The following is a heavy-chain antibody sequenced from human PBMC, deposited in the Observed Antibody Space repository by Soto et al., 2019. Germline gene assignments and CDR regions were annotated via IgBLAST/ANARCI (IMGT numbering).Heavy chain of an antibody. Sequence: PSETLSLTCTVSGGSISSYYWSWIRQPPGKGLEWIGYIYYSGGTNYNPSLKSRVTISVDTSKNQFSLKLSSVTAADTAVYYCAREKMLWFGELRYYYGMDVWGQGTTVTVSS. V-gene: IGHV4-59*01. J-gene: IGHJ6*02. CDR1: GGSISSYY. CDR3: AREKMLWFGELRYYYGMDV. D-gene: IGHD3-10*01. CDR2: IYYSGGT.